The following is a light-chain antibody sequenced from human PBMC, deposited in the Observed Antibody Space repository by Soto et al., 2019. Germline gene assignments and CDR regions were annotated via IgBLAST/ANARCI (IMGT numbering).Light chain of an antibody. Sequence: DIQMTQAPSTLSASVGDRVTITCRASQSISRVLAWYQQKPGKAPKVLIWDASTLQRGVPSRFSGSGSGTEFTLTISSLQPYDFAPYYFQQYNDYSTWTFGQGTKVEIK. CDR2: DAS. V-gene: IGKV1-5*01. CDR1: QSISRV. J-gene: IGKJ1*01. CDR3: QQYNDYSTWT.